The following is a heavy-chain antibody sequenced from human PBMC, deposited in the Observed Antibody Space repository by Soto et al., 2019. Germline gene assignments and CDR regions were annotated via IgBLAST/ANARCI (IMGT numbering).Heavy chain of an antibody. J-gene: IGHJ1*01. D-gene: IGHD2-2*01. CDR3: TTDRGWPSCGSTSCYRLHF. CDR2: IKSKIDGETT. Sequence: EVQLVESGGGLVKPGGSLRLSCAASGFTFSDAWMTWVRQAPGKGLAWVGRIKSKIDGETTEYAAPVQGRFTISRDDSKSTLYLQMNILKNEDTAVYYCTTDRGWPSCGSTSCYRLHFWGQGTLVTVSS. V-gene: IGHV3-15*01. CDR1: GFTFSDAW.